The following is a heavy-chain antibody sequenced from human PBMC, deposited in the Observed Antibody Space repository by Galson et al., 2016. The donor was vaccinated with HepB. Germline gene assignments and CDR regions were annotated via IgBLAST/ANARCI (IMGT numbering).Heavy chain of an antibody. J-gene: IGHJ5*02. V-gene: IGHV3-23*01. CDR1: GFTFSDYT. Sequence: SLRLSCAASGFTFSDYTINWVRQAPGKGLEWVSGISGSGGSTYYADSVKGRFTISRDNSKNTLYLQINSLRAEDTAVYYCARVGAPGVYYYGSGSWVNWFDPWGQGTLVTVSS. CDR3: ARVGAPGVYYYGSGSWVNWFDP. CDR2: ISGSGGST. D-gene: IGHD3-10*01.